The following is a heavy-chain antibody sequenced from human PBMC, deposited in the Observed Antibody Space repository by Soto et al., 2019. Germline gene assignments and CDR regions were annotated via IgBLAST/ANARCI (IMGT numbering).Heavy chain of an antibody. V-gene: IGHV4-59*01. Sequence: QVQLQESGPGLVKPSETLSLTCRVSGGSMSGYYWSWIRQAPGKGLEWIGYVYYTGSTSYNPSLQSRVTISVDTSNKQFSLSLRLVTAADTAVYFCARSIAVPSSHIDHWGQGIRVTVSS. J-gene: IGHJ4*02. CDR1: GGSMSGYY. CDR3: ARSIAVPSSHIDH. D-gene: IGHD6-6*01. CDR2: VYYTGST.